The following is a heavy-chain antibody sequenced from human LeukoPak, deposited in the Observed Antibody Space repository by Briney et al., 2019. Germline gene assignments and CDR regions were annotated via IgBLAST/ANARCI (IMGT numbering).Heavy chain of an antibody. D-gene: IGHD3-10*01. J-gene: IGHJ4*02. Sequence: PGGSLRLSCAASGFTFSSYAMHWVRQAPGKGLEWVAVISFDGTNKYYANSVQGRFIISRDNSKNTLYLQMNSLRAEDTALYYCARDMYDNGWSSFDYWGQGTLVTVSS. CDR1: GFTFSSYA. V-gene: IGHV3-30-3*01. CDR3: ARDMYDNGWSSFDY. CDR2: ISFDGTNK.